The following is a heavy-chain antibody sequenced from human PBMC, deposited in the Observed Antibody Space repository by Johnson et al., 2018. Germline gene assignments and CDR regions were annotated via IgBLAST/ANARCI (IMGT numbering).Heavy chain of an antibody. D-gene: IGHD4-17*01. V-gene: IGHV1-69*01. CDR1: GGTFSSYA. CDR3: ARDLSFWTTVTTARNYGMDV. J-gene: IGHJ6*02. CDR2: IIPIFGTA. Sequence: QVQLVESGAEVKKPGSSVKVSCKASGGTFSSYAISWVRQAPGQGLEWMGGIIPIFGTANYAQKFQVRVTITADEATSTADMELSSLRSEETAVYYCARDLSFWTTVTTARNYGMDVWGQGTTVTVS.